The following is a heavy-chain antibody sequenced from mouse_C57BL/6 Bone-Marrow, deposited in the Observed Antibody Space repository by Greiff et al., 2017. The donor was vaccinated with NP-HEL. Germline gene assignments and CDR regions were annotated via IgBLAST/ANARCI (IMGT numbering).Heavy chain of an antibody. CDR3: ANLTGTFDY. V-gene: IGHV1-81*01. CDR2: IYPRSGNT. Sequence: VQLQQSGAELARPGASVKLSCKASGYTFTSYGISWVKQRTGQGLEWIGEIYPRSGNTYYNEKFKGKATLTADKSSSTAYMEFRSLTSEDSAVYFCANLTGTFDYWGQGTTLTVSS. CDR1: GYTFTSYG. J-gene: IGHJ2*01. D-gene: IGHD4-1*01.